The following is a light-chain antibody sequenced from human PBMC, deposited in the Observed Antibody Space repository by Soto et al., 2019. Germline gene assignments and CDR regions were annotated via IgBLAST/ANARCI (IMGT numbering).Light chain of an antibody. CDR3: SSYAGSSNV. CDR2: EVN. CDR1: RSNIGSDYD. Sequence: QSVLTQPPSVSGAPGQRVTISCTGSRSNIGSDYDVHWYQQLQGTAPKLMIYEVNKRPSGVPDRFSGSKSGNMASLTVSGLQAEDEADYYCSSYAGSSNVFGTGTKVTVL. V-gene: IGLV1-40*01. J-gene: IGLJ1*01.